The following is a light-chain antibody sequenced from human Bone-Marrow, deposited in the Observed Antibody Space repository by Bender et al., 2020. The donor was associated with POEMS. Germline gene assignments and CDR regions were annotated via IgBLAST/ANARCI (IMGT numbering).Light chain of an antibody. CDR3: QVWDSRNDPVV. V-gene: IGLV3-21*02. Sequence: SYELTQPPSVSVSPGQTASITCSGDALPKQYAYWYQQKPGQAPVLVVYADSDRPSGIPERFSGSNSGNTATLTISRVEAGDEAHYYCQVWDSRNDPVVFGGGTKLTVL. CDR1: ALPKQY. J-gene: IGLJ2*01. CDR2: ADS.